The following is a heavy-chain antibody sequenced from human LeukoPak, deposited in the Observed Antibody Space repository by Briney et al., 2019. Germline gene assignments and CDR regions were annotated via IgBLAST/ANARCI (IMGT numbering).Heavy chain of an antibody. CDR1: GGSFSGYY. V-gene: IGHV4-34*01. CDR2: INHSGST. D-gene: IGHD2-15*01. Sequence: SETLSLTCAVYGGSFSGYYWSWIRQPPGKGLEWIGEINHSGSTNYNPSLKSRVTISVDTSKNQFPLKLSSVTAADTAVYYCARGRDGYCSGGSCSSETFDYWGQGTLVTVSS. J-gene: IGHJ4*02. CDR3: ARGRDGYCSGGSCSSETFDY.